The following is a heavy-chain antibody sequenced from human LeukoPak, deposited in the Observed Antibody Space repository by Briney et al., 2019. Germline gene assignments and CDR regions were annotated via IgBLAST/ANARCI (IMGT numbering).Heavy chain of an antibody. J-gene: IGHJ4*02. D-gene: IGHD2-15*01. CDR2: IYYSGST. Sequence: SETLSLTCTVSGGSISSHYWSWIRQSPGKGLEWIGYIYYSGSTNYNPSLKSRVTISVDTSKNQFSLKLSSVTAADTAVYYCARDPGYCSGGSCYPYFDYWGQGTLVTVSS. CDR1: GGSISSHY. V-gene: IGHV4-59*11. CDR3: ARDPGYCSGGSCYPYFDY.